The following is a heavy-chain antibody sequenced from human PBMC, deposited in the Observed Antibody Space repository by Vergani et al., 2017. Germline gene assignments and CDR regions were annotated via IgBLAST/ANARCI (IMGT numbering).Heavy chain of an antibody. CDR2: IIPIVGTA. CDR3: AREGSGGSPFAMDV. J-gene: IGHJ6*02. V-gene: IGHV1-69*01. Sequence: QVQLVQSGAEVKKPGSSVKVSCNASGGTFSSYAISWVRQAPGQGLEWMGGIIPIVGTANYAQKFQGRVTITADESTSTAYMELSRLRSEDTAGYYCAREGSGGSPFAMDVWGQGTTVTVSS. CDR1: GGTFSSYA. D-gene: IGHD2-15*01.